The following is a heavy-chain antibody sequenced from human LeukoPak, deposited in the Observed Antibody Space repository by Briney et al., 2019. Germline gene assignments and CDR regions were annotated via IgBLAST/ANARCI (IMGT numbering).Heavy chain of an antibody. Sequence: QPGGSLRLSCAASGFIFSNYGMHWVRQTPGKGLEWVAVIWYDENIKYYGDSVKGRFTISKVNSKNPLYLQMNSLSAEDTAMYYVARGHHPAGVGATPFDFGGQGTLVSVSS. J-gene: IGHJ4*02. CDR3: ARGHHPAGVGATPFDF. CDR2: IWYDENIK. D-gene: IGHD1-26*01. V-gene: IGHV3-33*01. CDR1: GFIFSNYG.